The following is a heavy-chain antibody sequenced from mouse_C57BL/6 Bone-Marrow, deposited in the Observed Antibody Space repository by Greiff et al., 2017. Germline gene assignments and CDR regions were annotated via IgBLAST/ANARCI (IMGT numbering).Heavy chain of an antibody. CDR1: GYTFTDYN. Sequence: VQLQQSGPELVKPGASVKIPCKASGYTFTDYNMAWVKQSHGKSLEWIGDINPNNGGTIYNQKFKGKATLTVDKSSSTAYMELRSLTSEDTAVYYCARGWLLGYWYFDVWGTGTTVTVSS. V-gene: IGHV1-18*01. CDR3: ARGWLLGYWYFDV. D-gene: IGHD2-3*01. CDR2: INPNNGGT. J-gene: IGHJ1*03.